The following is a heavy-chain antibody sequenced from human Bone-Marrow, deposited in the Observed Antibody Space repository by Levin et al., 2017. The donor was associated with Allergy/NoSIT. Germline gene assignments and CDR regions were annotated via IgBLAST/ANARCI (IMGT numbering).Heavy chain of an antibody. Sequence: VSGPTLVKPTQTLTLTCTFSGFSLSTSGVGVGWIRQPPGKALEWLALIYWNDDKRYSPSLKSRLTITKDTSKNQVVLTMTNMDPVDTATYYCAHSRTSLAILGAFDSWGQGTMVTVSS. CDR2: IYWNDDK. D-gene: IGHD2-2*01. CDR3: AHSRTSLAILGAFDS. J-gene: IGHJ3*02. V-gene: IGHV2-5*01. CDR1: GFSLSTSGVG.